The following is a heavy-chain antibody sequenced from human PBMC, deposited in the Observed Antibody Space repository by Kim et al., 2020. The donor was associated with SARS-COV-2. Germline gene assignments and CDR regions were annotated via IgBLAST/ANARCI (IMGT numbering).Heavy chain of an antibody. V-gene: IGHV3-33*05. CDR2: ISYDGSNK. CDR3: ARDSIVRQQPSFDY. D-gene: IGHD6-13*01. Sequence: GGSLRLSCAASGFTFSSYGMHWVRQAPGKGLEWVAVISYDGSNKYYADSVKGRFTISRDNSKNTLYLQMNSLRAEDTAVYYCARDSIVRQQPSFDYWGQGTLVTVSS. CDR1: GFTFSSYG. J-gene: IGHJ4*02.